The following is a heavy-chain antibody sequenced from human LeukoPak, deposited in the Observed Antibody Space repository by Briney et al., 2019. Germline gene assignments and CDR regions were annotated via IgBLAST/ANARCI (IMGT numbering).Heavy chain of an antibody. CDR1: GYTFTSYG. J-gene: IGHJ4*02. V-gene: IGHV1-18*01. D-gene: IGHD3-22*01. Sequence: ASVKVSCKASGYTFTSYGISWVRQAPGQGLEWMGWISAYNGNTNYAQKLQGRVTMTTDTSTSTAYMELRSLRSDDTAVYYCARDSSTYYYDSSGYSDYWGQGTLVTVSS. CDR3: ARDSSTYYYDSSGYSDY. CDR2: ISAYNGNT.